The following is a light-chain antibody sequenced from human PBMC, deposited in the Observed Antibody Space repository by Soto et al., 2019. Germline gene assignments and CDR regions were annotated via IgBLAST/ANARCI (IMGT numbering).Light chain of an antibody. J-gene: IGKJ1*01. CDR1: QNISNY. CDR3: QQYGSSSWT. Sequence: IVLTQSPATLSVSPGERATLSCMASQNISNYLIWYQQKPGQAPRLLIYGASSRATGIPDRFSGSGSGTDFTLTISRLEPEDFAVYYCQQYGSSSWTFGQGTKVDIK. V-gene: IGKV3-20*01. CDR2: GAS.